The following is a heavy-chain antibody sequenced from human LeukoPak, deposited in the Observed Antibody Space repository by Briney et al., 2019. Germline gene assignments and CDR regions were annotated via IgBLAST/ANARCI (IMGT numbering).Heavy chain of an antibody. J-gene: IGHJ4*02. CDR1: GYTFSSYG. Sequence: GASVKVSCKASGYTFSSYGISWVRQAPGQGLEWMGWISGYNGITSYAQKLEGRVTMTTDTSTTTAYMELRSLRSDDTAVYYCARGDCSGSYYYFDYWGQGTLVTVSS. V-gene: IGHV1-18*01. D-gene: IGHD1-26*01. CDR2: ISGYNGIT. CDR3: ARGDCSGSYYYFDY.